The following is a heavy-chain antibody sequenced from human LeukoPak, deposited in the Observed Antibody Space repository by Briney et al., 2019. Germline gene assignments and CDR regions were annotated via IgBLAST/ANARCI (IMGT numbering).Heavy chain of an antibody. D-gene: IGHD6-6*01. Sequence: GGSLRLSCAASGFTVSSNYMGWVRQAPGKGLEWVSVIYSGGSTYYADSVKGRFTISRDNSKNTLYLQMNSLRAEDTAVYYCARDISSSSSGGYYYYMDVWGKGTTVTVSS. V-gene: IGHV3-53*01. CDR1: GFTVSSNY. J-gene: IGHJ6*03. CDR2: IYSGGST. CDR3: ARDISSSSSGGYYYYMDV.